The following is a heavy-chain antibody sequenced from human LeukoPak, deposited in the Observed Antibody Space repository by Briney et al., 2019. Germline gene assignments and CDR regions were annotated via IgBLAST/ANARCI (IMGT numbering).Heavy chain of an antibody. D-gene: IGHD6-13*01. J-gene: IGHJ4*02. CDR3: ARDQWYSYPWLGDY. V-gene: IGHV4-4*07. Sequence: PSETLSLTCTVSGGSINSYYWSWIRQPAGKGLEWSGRAYASGSTNYNPSLRSRVTMSLDTSKNQFSLKLSSLTAADTAVYYCARDQWYSYPWLGDYWGQGTLVTVSS. CDR2: AYASGST. CDR1: GGSINSYY.